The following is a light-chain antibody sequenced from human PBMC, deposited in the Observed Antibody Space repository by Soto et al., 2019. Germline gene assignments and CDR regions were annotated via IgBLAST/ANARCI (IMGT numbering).Light chain of an antibody. V-gene: IGKV3-20*01. J-gene: IGKJ1*01. CDR3: QQYGSSPQT. CDR2: GAS. CDR1: QSVSSNY. Sequence: EIVLTQSPGTLSLSPGERATLSCRASQSVSSNYLAWFQQKPGQAPRLLIFGASSRATGIPERFSGSGSGTDFTLTNSRLEPEDFAVYYCQQYGSSPQTFGQGTKVEIK.